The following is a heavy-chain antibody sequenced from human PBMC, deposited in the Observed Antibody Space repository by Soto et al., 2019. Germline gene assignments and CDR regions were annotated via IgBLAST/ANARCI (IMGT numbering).Heavy chain of an antibody. Sequence: VASVKVSCKASGYTFTSYGISWVRQAPGQGLEWMGWISAYNGNTNYAQKLQGRVTMTTDTSTSIAYMELRSLRSDDTAVYYCARAPLGYCSGGSCYSVRYFDYWGQGTLVTVSS. CDR2: ISAYNGNT. CDR1: GYTFTSYG. CDR3: ARAPLGYCSGGSCYSVRYFDY. V-gene: IGHV1-18*01. J-gene: IGHJ4*02. D-gene: IGHD2-15*01.